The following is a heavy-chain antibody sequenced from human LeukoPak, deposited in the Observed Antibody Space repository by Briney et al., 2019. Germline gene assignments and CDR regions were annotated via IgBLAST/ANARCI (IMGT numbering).Heavy chain of an antibody. V-gene: IGHV3-7*01. CDR1: GFTFSSYW. Sequence: GGSLRLSCAASGFTFSSYWMSWVRQAPGKGLEWVANIKQDGSEKYDVDSVKGRFTISRDNAKNSLYLQMNSLRAEDTAVYYCARAGGYCSGGSCYDYDYWGQGTLVTVSS. CDR3: ARAGGYCSGGSCYDYDY. CDR2: IKQDGSEK. J-gene: IGHJ4*02. D-gene: IGHD2-15*01.